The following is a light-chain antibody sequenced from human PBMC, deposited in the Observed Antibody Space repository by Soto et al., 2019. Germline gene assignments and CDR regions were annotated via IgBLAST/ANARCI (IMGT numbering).Light chain of an antibody. CDR1: ISNIGNNY. CDR3: ASWDHSLSGYV. Sequence: QSVLTQPPSGSAAPGQKVTISCSGTISNIGNNYVSWYQQLPGAAPTLLIYESNRRPTGIPDRFSGSKSATSATLDITGLQTGDEADYYCASWDHSLSGYVFGSGTKVTV. J-gene: IGLJ1*01. V-gene: IGLV1-51*02. CDR2: ESN.